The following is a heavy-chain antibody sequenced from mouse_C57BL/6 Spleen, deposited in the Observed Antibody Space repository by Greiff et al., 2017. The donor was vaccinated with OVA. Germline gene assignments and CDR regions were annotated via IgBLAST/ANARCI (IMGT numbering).Heavy chain of an antibody. CDR1: GYTFTSYW. CDR3: ARRRYGSSFYAMDY. D-gene: IGHD1-1*01. V-gene: IGHV1-69*01. J-gene: IGHJ4*01. Sequence: QVQLQQPGAELVMPGASVKLSCKASGYTFTSYWMHWVKQRPGQGLEWIGEIDPYDSYTNYNQKFKGKSTLTVDKSSSTAYMQLSSLTSEDSAVYYCARRRYGSSFYAMDYWGQGTSVTVSS. CDR2: IDPYDSYT.